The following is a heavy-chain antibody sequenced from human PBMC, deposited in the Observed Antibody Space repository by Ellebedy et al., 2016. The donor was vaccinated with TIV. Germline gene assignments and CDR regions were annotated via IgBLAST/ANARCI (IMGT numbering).Heavy chain of an antibody. Sequence: AASVKVSCKASGYTFTSYDINWVRQAPGKGLEWISYISSSSTTIYYADSVKGRFTISRDNAKNSLYLQMDSLTDEDTAVYYCARYHYRTFDPWGQGTLVTVSS. CDR1: GYTFTSYD. D-gene: IGHD4-11*01. V-gene: IGHV3-48*02. J-gene: IGHJ5*02. CDR3: ARYHYRTFDP. CDR2: ISSSSTTI.